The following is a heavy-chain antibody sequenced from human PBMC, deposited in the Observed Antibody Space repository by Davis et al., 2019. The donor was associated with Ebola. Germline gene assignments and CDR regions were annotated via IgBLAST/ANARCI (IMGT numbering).Heavy chain of an antibody. Sequence: GESLKISCAASGFTFSSYGMHWVRQAPGKGLEWVAVIWYDGSNKYYADSVKGRFTISRDNSKNTLYLQMNSLRAEDTAVYYCARASALDLFLTVNFDYWGQGTLVTVSS. CDR1: GFTFSSYG. CDR3: ARASALDLFLTVNFDY. J-gene: IGHJ4*02. D-gene: IGHD4-11*01. CDR2: IWYDGSNK. V-gene: IGHV3-33*01.